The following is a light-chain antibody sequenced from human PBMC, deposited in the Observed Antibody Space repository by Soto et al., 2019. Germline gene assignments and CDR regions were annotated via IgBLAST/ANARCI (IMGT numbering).Light chain of an antibody. CDR2: GAS. CDR3: QQYGNSTRT. V-gene: IGKV3-20*01. J-gene: IGKJ1*01. CDR1: QSVRNNE. Sequence: EIVLTQSPGTLSLSPGERATLSCRASQSVRNNEFTWYEQKPGQAPRDLIYGASSRAPGVPHRFRGSGSGTDFTLTITRPEREDFAVYYCQQYGNSTRTFGQGNKVENK.